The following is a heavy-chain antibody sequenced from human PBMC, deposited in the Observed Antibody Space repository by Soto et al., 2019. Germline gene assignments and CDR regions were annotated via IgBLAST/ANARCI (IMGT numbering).Heavy chain of an antibody. CDR1: GYTFTSYD. CDR2: MNPNSGNT. Sequence: ASVKVSCKASGYTFTSYDINWVRQATGQGLEWMGWMNPNSGNTGYAQKFQGRVTMTRNTSISTAYMELSSRRSEDTAVYYCARGPYCSSTSCYRSSNWFDPWGQGTLVTVSS. J-gene: IGHJ5*02. D-gene: IGHD2-2*02. V-gene: IGHV1-8*01. CDR3: ARGPYCSSTSCYRSSNWFDP.